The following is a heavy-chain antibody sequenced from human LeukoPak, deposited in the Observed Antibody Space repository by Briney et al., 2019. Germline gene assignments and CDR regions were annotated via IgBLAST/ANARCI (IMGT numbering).Heavy chain of an antibody. V-gene: IGHV3-53*01. CDR2: IYSGGST. D-gene: IGHD3-10*01. Sequence: GGSLRLSCAASGFTVSSNYMSWVRQAPGKGLEWVSVIYSGGSTYYADSVKGRFTISRDNSKNTLYLQMNSLRAEDTAVYYCAKDRITMVRGVPNWFDPWGQGTLVTVSS. J-gene: IGHJ5*02. CDR1: GFTVSSNY. CDR3: AKDRITMVRGVPNWFDP.